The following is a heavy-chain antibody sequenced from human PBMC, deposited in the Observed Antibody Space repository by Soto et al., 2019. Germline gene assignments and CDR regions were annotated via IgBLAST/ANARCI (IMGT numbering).Heavy chain of an antibody. V-gene: IGHV3-74*01. CDR2: INSDATTK. CDR3: AKGPTGWYGYDY. CDR1: GFTFRSSW. D-gene: IGHD6-19*01. Sequence: EVQLVESGGGLVQPGGSLRLSCVASGFTFRSSWMHWVRQAPGKGLVWVSRINSDATTKNYAEYAKGRFTIARDNAENPPYPPKDRPTAEDTAVYYCAKGPTGWYGYDYWGQGTLLTVSS. J-gene: IGHJ4*02.